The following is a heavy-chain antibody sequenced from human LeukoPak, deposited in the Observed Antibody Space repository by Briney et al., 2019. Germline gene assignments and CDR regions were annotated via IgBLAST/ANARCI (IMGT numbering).Heavy chain of an antibody. D-gene: IGHD6-19*01. V-gene: IGHV4-34*01. Sequence: SETLSLTCAVYGGSFSGYYWSWIRQLPGKGLEWIGEINHSGSTNYNPSLKSRVTISVDTSKNQFSLKLSSVTAADTAVYYCARSIAVAGTMGSDPWGQGTLVTVSS. J-gene: IGHJ5*02. CDR2: INHSGST. CDR3: ARSIAVAGTMGSDP. CDR1: GGSFSGYY.